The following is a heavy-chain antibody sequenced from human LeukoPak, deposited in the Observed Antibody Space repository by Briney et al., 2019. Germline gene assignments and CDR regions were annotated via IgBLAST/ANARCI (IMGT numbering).Heavy chain of an antibody. CDR3: ARDSGLYYDSSGYYSKSQLFDY. V-gene: IGHV3-7*01. D-gene: IGHD3-22*01. Sequence: GGSLRLSCEASGFMFGGYSMTWVRQAPGKGLEWLANIAPDGSTQNYEDSLEGRFTISRDNPKNSLYLQMHSLRAEDAAVYHCARDSGLYYDSSGYYSKSQLFDYWGQGTLVTVSS. CDR2: IAPDGSTQ. CDR1: GFMFGGYS. J-gene: IGHJ4*02.